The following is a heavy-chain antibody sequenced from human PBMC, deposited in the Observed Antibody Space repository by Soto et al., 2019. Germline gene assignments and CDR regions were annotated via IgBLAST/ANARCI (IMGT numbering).Heavy chain of an antibody. V-gene: IGHV3-21*01. Sequence: PGGSLRLSCSGSGFTLGSYAMHWVRQAPGKGLEWVSSIGTRGDIYYADSVKGRFTISRDNAKNSLSLQMNSLRAEDTGVYYCAREETAWPLAYGLDVWGQGTTVTVSS. J-gene: IGHJ6*02. CDR2: IGTRGDI. CDR3: AREETAWPLAYGLDV. D-gene: IGHD2-21*02. CDR1: GFTLGSYA.